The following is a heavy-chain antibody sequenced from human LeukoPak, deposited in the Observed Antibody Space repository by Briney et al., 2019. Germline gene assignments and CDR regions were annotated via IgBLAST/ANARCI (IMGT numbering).Heavy chain of an antibody. CDR2: ISYTGGNE. J-gene: IGHJ3*01. CDR1: GLYFDSHA. V-gene: IGHV3-30*04. Sequence: PGGSLRLSCAASGLYFDSHAMHWVRQVPGKGLEWVAYISYTGGNEYYADPVKGRFTISRDNSKNTLYLQMNSLRTEDTAVYFCAREGGDFGAFDVWGQGTMVTVSS. D-gene: IGHD3-10*01. CDR3: AREGGDFGAFDV.